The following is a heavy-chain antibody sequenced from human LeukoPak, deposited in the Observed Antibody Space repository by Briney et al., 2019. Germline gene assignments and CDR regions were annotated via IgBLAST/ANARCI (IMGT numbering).Heavy chain of an antibody. CDR3: AKVPLVVPAAMGDY. CDR1: GFTFSSHA. V-gene: IGHV3-23*01. CDR2: ISGSGGST. Sequence: GGSLRLSCAASGFTFSSHAMSWVRQAPGKGLEWVSAISGSGGSTYYADSVKGRFTISRDNSKNTLYLQMNSLRAEDTAVYYCAKVPLVVPAAMGDYWGQGTLVTVSS. D-gene: IGHD2-2*01. J-gene: IGHJ4*02.